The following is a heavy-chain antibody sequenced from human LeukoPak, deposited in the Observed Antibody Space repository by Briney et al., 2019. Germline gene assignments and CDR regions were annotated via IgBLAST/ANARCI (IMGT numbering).Heavy chain of an antibody. Sequence: PGGSLRLSCAASGFIFSAYGMHWVRQAPGKGLEWVAVIWYDGSKKYYADFVKGRFTISRDNSKNTLYLEVNSLRAEDTAVYYCARIGAGSSRDYWGQGTLVTVSS. D-gene: IGHD6-13*01. J-gene: IGHJ4*02. CDR2: IWYDGSKK. CDR1: GFIFSAYG. V-gene: IGHV3-33*01. CDR3: ARIGAGSSRDY.